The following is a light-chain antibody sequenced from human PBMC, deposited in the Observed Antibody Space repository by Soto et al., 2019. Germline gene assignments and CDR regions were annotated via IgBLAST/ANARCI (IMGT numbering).Light chain of an antibody. V-gene: IGLV2-23*01. CDR1: VGL. CDR3: CLYVGGRTYV. CDR2: DDT. J-gene: IGLJ1*01. Sequence: QSVLTQPASVSGSPGQSITISCTGTVGLVSWYQQHPGKVPKLIIYDDTKRPSGVSSRFSGSKSGNTASLTISGLQTEDEADYCCCLYVGGRTYVFGTGTKVTGL.